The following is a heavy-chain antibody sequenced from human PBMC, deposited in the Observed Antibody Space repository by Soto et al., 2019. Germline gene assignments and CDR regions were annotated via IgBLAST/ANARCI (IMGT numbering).Heavy chain of an antibody. CDR1: GGTFSSYA. V-gene: IGHV1-69*13. Sequence: SVKVSCKASGGTFSSYAISWVRQAPGQGLEWMGGIIPIFGTANYAQKFQGRVTITADESTSTAYMELSSLRSEDTAVYYCARVTRPKKYYYDSSGYPDYWGQGTLVTVSS. J-gene: IGHJ4*02. D-gene: IGHD3-22*01. CDR3: ARVTRPKKYYYDSSGYPDY. CDR2: IIPIFGTA.